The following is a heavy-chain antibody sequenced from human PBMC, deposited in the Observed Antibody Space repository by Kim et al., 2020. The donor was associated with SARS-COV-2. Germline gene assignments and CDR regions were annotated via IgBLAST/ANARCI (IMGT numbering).Heavy chain of an antibody. CDR2: ISAYNGNT. D-gene: IGHD3-10*01. CDR3: ARAPRTGLLWFGETNRGVYYYYGMDV. V-gene: IGHV1-18*01. J-gene: IGHJ6*02. CDR1: GYTLTSYG. Sequence: ASVKVSCKASGYTLTSYGISWVRQAPGQGLEWMGWISAYNGNTCYAQKFQGRVTVTTDTSTSTAYMELRSLRSDDTAVYYCARAPRTGLLWFGETNRGVYYYYGMDVWGQGTTVTVSS.